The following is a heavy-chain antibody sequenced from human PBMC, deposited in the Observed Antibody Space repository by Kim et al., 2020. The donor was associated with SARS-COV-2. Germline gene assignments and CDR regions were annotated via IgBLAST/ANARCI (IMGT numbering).Heavy chain of an antibody. V-gene: IGHV4-39*01. D-gene: IGHD3-3*01. CDR3: ARGQKDDFWSGYQSAAFDY. Sequence: SETLSLTCTVSGGSISSSSYYWGWIRQPPGKGLEWIGSIYYSGSTYYNPSLKSRVTISVDTSKNQFSLKLSSVTAADTAVYYCARGQKDDFWSGYQSAAFDYWGQGTLVTVSS. CDR1: GGSISSSSYY. J-gene: IGHJ4*02. CDR2: IYYSGST.